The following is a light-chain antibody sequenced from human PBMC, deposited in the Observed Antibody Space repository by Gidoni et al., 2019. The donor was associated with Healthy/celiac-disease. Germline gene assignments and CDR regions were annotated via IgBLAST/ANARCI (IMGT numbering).Light chain of an antibody. CDR1: SSNIGSNY. CDR3: AAWDDSLSGVV. J-gene: IGLJ2*01. CDR2: RNN. V-gene: IGLV1-47*01. Sequence: QSVLTQPPSASGTPGQRVTISCSGSSSNIGSNYVYWYQTLPGTAPKLLIYRNNQRPSGVPVRFSGSKSGTSASLAISGLRSEDEADYYCAAWDDSLSGVVFGGGTKLTVL.